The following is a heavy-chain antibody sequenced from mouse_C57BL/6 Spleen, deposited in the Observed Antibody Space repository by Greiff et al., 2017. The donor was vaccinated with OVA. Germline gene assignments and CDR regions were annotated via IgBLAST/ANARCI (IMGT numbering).Heavy chain of an antibody. CDR2: IHPNSGST. Sequence: VQLQQPGAELVKPGASVKLSCKASGYTFTSYWMHWVKQRPEQGLEWIGMIHPNSGSTNYNEKFKSKATLTVDKSSSTAYMQLSSLTSEDSAVYYCTRGDYYGSKRYFDYWGQGTTLTVSS. J-gene: IGHJ2*01. CDR1: GYTFTSYW. CDR3: TRGDYYGSKRYFDY. V-gene: IGHV1-64*01. D-gene: IGHD1-1*01.